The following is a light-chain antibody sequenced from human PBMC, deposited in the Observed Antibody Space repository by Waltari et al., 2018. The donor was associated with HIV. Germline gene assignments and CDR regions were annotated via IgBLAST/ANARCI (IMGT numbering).Light chain of an antibody. CDR3: SSYTSSSTLL. CDR1: SIDVGGYNY. V-gene: IGLV2-14*01. J-gene: IGLJ1*01. Sequence: QSALTQPASVSGSPGQSITISCTGTSIDVGGYNYVSWYQQHPGKAPKHQIDEVRKRPSGLSNRFSGSKSGNTASLTISGLQAEDEADYYCSSYTSSSTLLFGTGTKVTVL. CDR2: EVR.